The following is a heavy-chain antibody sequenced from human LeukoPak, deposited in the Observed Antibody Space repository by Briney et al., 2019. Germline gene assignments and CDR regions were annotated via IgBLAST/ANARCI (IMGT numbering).Heavy chain of an antibody. D-gene: IGHD1-26*01. Sequence: GGTLRLSCAASGFTFSSYWMTWVRQAPGKGLEWVANIHRDGDEKYYVDSVKGRFTISRDNAKNSLYLQMNALRAEDTAVYYCARDRDSGSPIYFDYWGQGTLATVSS. J-gene: IGHJ4*02. CDR2: IHRDGDEK. V-gene: IGHV3-7*01. CDR3: ARDRDSGSPIYFDY. CDR1: GFTFSSYW.